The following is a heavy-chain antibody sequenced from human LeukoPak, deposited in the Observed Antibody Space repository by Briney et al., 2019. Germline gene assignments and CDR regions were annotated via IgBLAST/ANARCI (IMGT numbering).Heavy chain of an antibody. J-gene: IGHJ2*01. D-gene: IGHD3-16*01. CDR3: ARDLAGGYWYFDL. CDR1: GFTFRSYD. Sequence: GGSLRLSCAASGFTFRSYDMNWVRQAPGKGLEWVSFISSSSSTIYYADSVKGRFTISRDNAKNSLDLQMNSLRDEDTAVYYCARDLAGGYWYFDLWGRGTLVTVSS. V-gene: IGHV3-48*02. CDR2: ISSSSSTI.